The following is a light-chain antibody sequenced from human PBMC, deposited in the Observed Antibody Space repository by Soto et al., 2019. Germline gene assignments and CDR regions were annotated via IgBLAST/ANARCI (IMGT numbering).Light chain of an antibody. CDR1: QSISRW. J-gene: IGKJ2*01. CDR2: KAS. Sequence: DIQMTQSPSTLSASIGDRVTITCRASQSISRWVAWYQQKPGKAPKLLIYKASSLESAIPSRFSGSGSGTEFNLTISSLQPDDFATYYCQQYDNYPYTFGQGTKLEI. V-gene: IGKV1-5*03. CDR3: QQYDNYPYT.